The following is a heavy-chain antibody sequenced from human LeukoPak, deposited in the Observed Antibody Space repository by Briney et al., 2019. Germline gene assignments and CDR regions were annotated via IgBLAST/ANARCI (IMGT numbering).Heavy chain of an antibody. V-gene: IGHV3-7*01. J-gene: IGHJ4*02. Sequence: GGSLRLSCAASGFTFSSYWMNWVRQAPGKGLEWVANIKQDGSEKYYVDSVKGRFTISRDNGKNSLYLQMNSLRAEDTAVYYCARDPGEYCSSTSCYEPYYFDYWGQGTLVTVSS. D-gene: IGHD2-2*01. CDR1: GFTFSSYW. CDR2: IKQDGSEK. CDR3: ARDPGEYCSSTSCYEPYYFDY.